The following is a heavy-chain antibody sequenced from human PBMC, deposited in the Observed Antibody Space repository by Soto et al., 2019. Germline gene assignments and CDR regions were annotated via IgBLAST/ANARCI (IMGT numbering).Heavy chain of an antibody. D-gene: IGHD1-26*01. V-gene: IGHV1-24*01. CDR3: ATQVGATRFIYYYGMDV. CDR1: GYTLTELS. Sequence: ASVKVSCKVSGYTLTELSMHWVRQAPGKGLEWMGGFDPEDGETIYAQKFQGRVTMTEDTSTDTAYMELSSLRSEDTAVYYCATQVGATRFIYYYGMDVWGQGTTVTVSS. J-gene: IGHJ6*02. CDR2: FDPEDGET.